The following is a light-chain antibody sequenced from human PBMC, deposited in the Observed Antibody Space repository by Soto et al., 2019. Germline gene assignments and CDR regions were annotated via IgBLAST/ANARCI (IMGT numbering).Light chain of an antibody. J-gene: IGLJ2*01. Sequence: QLVLTQPPSASGTPGQRVTISCSGSGSNIGIDTVNWYQQLPGTAPKLLIYSINQRPSGVPDRFSGSKSGTSASLAISGLQSDDEADYYCAAWDDSLNGVVFGGGTKLTVL. CDR1: GSNIGIDT. CDR2: SIN. V-gene: IGLV1-44*01. CDR3: AAWDDSLNGVV.